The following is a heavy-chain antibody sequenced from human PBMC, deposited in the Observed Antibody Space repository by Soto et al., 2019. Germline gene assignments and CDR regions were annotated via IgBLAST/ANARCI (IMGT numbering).Heavy chain of an antibody. Sequence: EVQLVESGGGLVKPGGSLRLSCAASGFTFSSYSMNWVRQAPGKGLEWVSSISSSSSYIYYADSVKGRFTISSDNAKNSLYLQMNSLRAEDTAVYYCARAPYYYDSSGYWAYWGQGTLVTVSS. V-gene: IGHV3-21*01. D-gene: IGHD3-22*01. CDR1: GFTFSSYS. CDR3: ARAPYYYDSSGYWAY. CDR2: ISSSSSYI. J-gene: IGHJ4*02.